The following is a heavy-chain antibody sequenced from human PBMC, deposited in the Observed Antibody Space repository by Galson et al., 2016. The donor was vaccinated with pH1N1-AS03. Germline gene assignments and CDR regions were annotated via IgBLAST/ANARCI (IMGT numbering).Heavy chain of an antibody. Sequence: SVKVSCKASGYTFTTYGISWVRQAPGQGLEWMGGVKGVFRTTNYAQKFQGRITITMDQSTGTAYMEVSSLRAEDTAVYYCAKDRNDYRLHCFSGSDVWGQGTTVIVSS. CDR2: VKGVFRTT. CDR3: AKDRNDYRLHCFSGSDV. J-gene: IGHJ6*02. D-gene: IGHD1-1*01. V-gene: IGHV1-69*05. CDR1: GYTFTTYG.